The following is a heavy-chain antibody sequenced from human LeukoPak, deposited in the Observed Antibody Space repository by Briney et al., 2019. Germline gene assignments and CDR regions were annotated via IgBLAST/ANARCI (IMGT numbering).Heavy chain of an antibody. Sequence: TGGSLRLSCAASGSTFSSYGMHWVRQAPGKGLEWVAVIWYDGSNKYYADSVKGRFTISRDNSKNTLYLQMNSLRAEDTAVYYCARDRGYSYGPYWFDPWGQGTLVTVSS. CDR1: GSTFSSYG. D-gene: IGHD5-18*01. V-gene: IGHV3-33*01. J-gene: IGHJ5*02. CDR2: IWYDGSNK. CDR3: ARDRGYSYGPYWFDP.